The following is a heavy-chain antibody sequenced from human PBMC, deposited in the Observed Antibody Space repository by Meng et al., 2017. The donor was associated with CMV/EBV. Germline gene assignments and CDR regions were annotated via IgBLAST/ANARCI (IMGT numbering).Heavy chain of an antibody. Sequence: ASVKVSCKASGYTFTSYGISWVRQAPGQGLEWMGWMNPNSGGTNYAQKFQGRVTMTRDTSISTAYMELSRLRSDDTAVYYCARYSYGYLFDYWGQGTLVTVSS. CDR2: MNPNSGGT. CDR3: ARYSYGYLFDY. D-gene: IGHD5-18*01. CDR1: GYTFTSYG. V-gene: IGHV1-2*02. J-gene: IGHJ4*02.